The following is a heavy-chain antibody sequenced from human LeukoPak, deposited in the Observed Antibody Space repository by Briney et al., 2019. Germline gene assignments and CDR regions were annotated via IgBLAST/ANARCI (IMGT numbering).Heavy chain of an antibody. J-gene: IGHJ4*02. CDR1: GGSFSGYY. CDR3: ARGPTVVVPAAMSRLDY. CDR2: INHSGST. Sequence: PSETLSLTCAVYGGSFSGYYWSWIRQPPGKGLEWIGEINHSGSTNYNPSLKSRVTISVDTSKNQFSLKLSSVTAADTAVYYCARGPTVVVPAAMSRLDYWGQGTLVTVSS. D-gene: IGHD2-2*01. V-gene: IGHV4-34*01.